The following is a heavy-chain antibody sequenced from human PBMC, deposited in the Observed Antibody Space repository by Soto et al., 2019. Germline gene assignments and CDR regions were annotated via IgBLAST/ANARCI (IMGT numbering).Heavy chain of an antibody. CDR3: ARAPALGVAHIDY. J-gene: IGHJ4*02. CDR2: VFHSGSS. CDR1: GASVTGFY. V-gene: IGHV4-59*02. Sequence: PSETLSLTCTVSGASVTGFYWSWIRQPPGKGLEWIGYVFHSGSSNYNPSLKSRVTISVDTSKSQISLRLTSVTAADTAVYCCARAPALGVAHIDYWGQGTLVTVSS. D-gene: IGHD3-3*01.